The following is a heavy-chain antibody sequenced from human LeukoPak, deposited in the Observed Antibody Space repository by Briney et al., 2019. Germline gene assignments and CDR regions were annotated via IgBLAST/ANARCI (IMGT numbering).Heavy chain of an antibody. CDR2: IIPILGIA. D-gene: IGHD1-26*01. V-gene: IGHV1-69*04. CDR1: GDTFSSYA. CDR3: ARGVVGALFY. Sequence: SVKVSCKASGDTFSSYAISWVRQAPERGLEWMGRIIPILGIANYAQKFQGRVTITADKSTSTAYMELSSLRSEDTAVYYCARGVVGALFYWGQGTLVTVSS. J-gene: IGHJ4*02.